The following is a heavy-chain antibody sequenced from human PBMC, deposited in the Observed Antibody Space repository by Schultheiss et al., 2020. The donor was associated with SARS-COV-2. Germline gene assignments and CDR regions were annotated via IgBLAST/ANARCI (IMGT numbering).Heavy chain of an antibody. V-gene: IGHV3-74*01. CDR1: GFSFSSHW. J-gene: IGHJ6*02. CDR2: INSDGSST. Sequence: GESLKISCAASGFSFSSHWMHWVRQAPGKGLVWVSRINSDGSSTSYADSVKGRFTISRDNAKNTLYLQMNSLRAEDTAVYYCARARGYSSGWLDYYYYGLDVWGQGTTVTVSS. CDR3: ARARGYSSGWLDYYYYGLDV. D-gene: IGHD6-19*01.